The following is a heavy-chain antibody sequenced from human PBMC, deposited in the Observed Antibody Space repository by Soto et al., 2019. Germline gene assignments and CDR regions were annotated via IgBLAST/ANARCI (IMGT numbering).Heavy chain of an antibody. CDR3: ARSGYSYGPNPLLY. Sequence: QVQLQESGPGLVKPSQTLSLTCTVSGGSISSGGHYWSWIRQHPGKGLEWIGYIYYSGSTYYNPSLKRRVTISVDTSKNQFSLKLSSVTAADTAVYYCARSGYSYGPNPLLYWGQGTLVTVSS. CDR1: GGSISSGGHY. J-gene: IGHJ4*02. CDR2: IYYSGST. D-gene: IGHD5-18*01. V-gene: IGHV4-31*03.